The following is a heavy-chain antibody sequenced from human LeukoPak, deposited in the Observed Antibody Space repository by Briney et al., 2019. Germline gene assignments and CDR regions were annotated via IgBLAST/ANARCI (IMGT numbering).Heavy chain of an antibody. V-gene: IGHV1-2*02. CDR1: GYTFTVYY. J-gene: IGHJ4*02. D-gene: IGHD1-26*01. CDR3: ARDGSRSRGLDY. Sequence: ASVTVSFKASGYTFTVYYMHWVRQAPGQGLEWMGWINPNSGGTNYAQKFQGRVTMTRDTSISTAYMELSRLRSDDTAVYYCARDGSRSRGLDYWGQGTLVTVSS. CDR2: INPNSGGT.